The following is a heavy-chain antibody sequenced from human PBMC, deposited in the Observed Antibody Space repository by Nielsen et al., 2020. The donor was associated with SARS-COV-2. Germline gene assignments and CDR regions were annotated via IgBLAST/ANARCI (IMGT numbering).Heavy chain of an antibody. CDR2: IYYSGST. CDR1: GGSISSSSYY. J-gene: IGHJ6*02. D-gene: IGHD3-3*01. V-gene: IGHV4-61*01. CDR3: ARERVGGITIFGVVTRYGMDV. Sequence: SETLSLTCTVSGGSISSSSYYWSWIRQPPGKGLEWIGYIYYSGSTNYNPSLKSRVTISVDTSKNQFSLKLSSVTAADTAVYYCARERVGGITIFGVVTRYGMDVWGQGTTVTVSS.